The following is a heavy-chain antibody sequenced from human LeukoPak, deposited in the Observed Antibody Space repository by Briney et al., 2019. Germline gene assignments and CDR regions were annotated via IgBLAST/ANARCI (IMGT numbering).Heavy chain of an antibody. CDR3: ARTDYGDYGARHPYWYFDL. CDR2: INHSGST. J-gene: IGHJ2*01. D-gene: IGHD4-17*01. Sequence: SEALSLTCAVYGGSFSGYDWSWIRQPPGKGLEWIGEINHSGSTNYNPSLKSRVTISVDTSKNQFSLKLSSVTAADTAVYYCARTDYGDYGARHPYWYFDLWGRGTLVTVSS. CDR1: GGSFSGYD. V-gene: IGHV4-34*01.